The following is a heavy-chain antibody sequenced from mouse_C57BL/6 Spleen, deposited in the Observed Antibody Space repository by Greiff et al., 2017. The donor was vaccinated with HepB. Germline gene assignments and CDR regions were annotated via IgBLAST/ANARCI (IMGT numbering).Heavy chain of an antibody. Sequence: EVKLVESGGGLVKPGGSLKLSCAASGFTFSSYAMSWVRQTPEKRLEWVATISDGGSYTYYPDNVKGRFTISRDNAKNNLYLQMSQLKSEDTAMYYCARGGDYLAWFAYWGQGTLVTVSA. CDR2: ISDGGSYT. CDR3: ARGGDYLAWFAY. J-gene: IGHJ3*01. V-gene: IGHV5-4*03. CDR1: GFTFSSYA. D-gene: IGHD2-4*01.